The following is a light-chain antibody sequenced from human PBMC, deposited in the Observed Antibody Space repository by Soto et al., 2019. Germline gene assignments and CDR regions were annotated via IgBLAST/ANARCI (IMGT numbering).Light chain of an antibody. J-gene: IGLJ2*01. Sequence: QSVLTQPPSASGSPGHSVTISCTGTSSDVGGYNYVSWYQQHPGKAPKLLIFEVSKRSSGVPDRFSGSKSGNTASLTVSGLQAEDEADYYCSSYAGSNSVVFGGGTKVTVL. CDR3: SSYAGSNSVV. V-gene: IGLV2-8*01. CDR1: SSDVGGYNY. CDR2: EVS.